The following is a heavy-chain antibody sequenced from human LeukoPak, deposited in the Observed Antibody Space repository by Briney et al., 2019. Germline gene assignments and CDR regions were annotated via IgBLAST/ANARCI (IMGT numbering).Heavy chain of an antibody. D-gene: IGHD5-12*01. CDR3: ARGHSGYDP. J-gene: IGHJ5*02. Sequence: GGSLRPSCAASGFTVSSNHMTWVRQAPGKGLEWVSVIYIGGSTYYADSVKGRFTISRDNFKNTLYLQMNSLRAEDTAVYYCARGHSGYDPWGQGTLVTVSS. V-gene: IGHV3-66*01. CDR1: GFTVSSNH. CDR2: IYIGGST.